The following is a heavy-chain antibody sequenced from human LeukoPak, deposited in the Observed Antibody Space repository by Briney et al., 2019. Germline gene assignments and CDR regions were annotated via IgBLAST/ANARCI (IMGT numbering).Heavy chain of an antibody. CDR3: VRQGYDFWNPFDY. J-gene: IGHJ4*02. CDR1: GGSINSGTFH. D-gene: IGHD3/OR15-3a*01. CDR2: FFYSGGT. V-gene: IGHV4-39*01. Sequence: SETLSLTCDVFGGSINSGTFHWGWIRQSPGKGLEWIATFFYSGGTSYNPSLPSRVNISADTSKNQLSLRLTSVTAADTGLYYCVRQGYDFWNPFDYWGQGILVIASS.